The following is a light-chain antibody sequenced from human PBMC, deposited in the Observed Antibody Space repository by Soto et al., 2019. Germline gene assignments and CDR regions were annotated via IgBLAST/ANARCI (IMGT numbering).Light chain of an antibody. CDR3: QQLNSYPPVT. J-gene: IGKJ3*01. CDR1: QGISSY. V-gene: IGKV1-9*01. CDR2: AAS. Sequence: IQLTQSPSSLSASVGDRVTITCRASQGISSYLAWYQQKPGKAPKLLIYAASTLQSGVPSRFSGSGSGTDFTLTISSLQPKDFATYYCQQLNSYPPVTFGPGTKVDIK.